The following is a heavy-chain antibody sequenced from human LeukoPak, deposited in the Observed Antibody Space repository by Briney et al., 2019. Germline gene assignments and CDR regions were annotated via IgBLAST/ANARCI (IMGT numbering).Heavy chain of an antibody. Sequence: GESLKISCKGSGYSFITYWIGWVRQMPGKGLEGMGIIYPGDSDTRYSPSFEGQVTISVDKSINTAYLQWNSLKASDTAMYYCARLSRVVIPDYWRQGTLVTVSS. D-gene: IGHD3-16*02. J-gene: IGHJ4*02. CDR1: GYSFITYW. V-gene: IGHV5-51*01. CDR3: ARLSRVVIPDY. CDR2: IYPGDSDT.